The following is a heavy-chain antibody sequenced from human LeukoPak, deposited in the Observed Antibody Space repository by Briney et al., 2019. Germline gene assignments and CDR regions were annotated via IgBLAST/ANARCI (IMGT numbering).Heavy chain of an antibody. Sequence: ASVKVSCKASGGTFSSYAISWVRQAPGQGLEWMGWISAYNGNTNYAQKLQGRVTMTTDTSTSTAYMELRSLRSDDTAVYYCAREGLYGSGSKTDYWGQGTLVTVSS. CDR2: ISAYNGNT. V-gene: IGHV1-18*01. CDR1: GGTFSSYA. J-gene: IGHJ4*02. CDR3: AREGLYGSGSKTDY. D-gene: IGHD3-10*01.